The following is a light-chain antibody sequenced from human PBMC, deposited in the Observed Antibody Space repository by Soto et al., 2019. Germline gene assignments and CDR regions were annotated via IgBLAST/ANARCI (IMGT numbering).Light chain of an antibody. CDR2: SAS. Sequence: DIQMTKSPSSVSAFVEDRVTITCRASQGINTWLAWYQQKPGKAPKLLMYSASILHTGVSSRFTGGGSGTDFTLTIRSVQPEDFATYYCQQYTSYPLTFGGGAKVDIK. CDR1: QGINTW. V-gene: IGKV1D-16*01. CDR3: QQYTSYPLT. J-gene: IGKJ4*01.